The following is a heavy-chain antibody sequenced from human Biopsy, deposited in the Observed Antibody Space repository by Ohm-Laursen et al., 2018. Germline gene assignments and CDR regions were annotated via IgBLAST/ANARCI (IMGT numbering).Heavy chain of an antibody. Sequence: SETLSLTCTVSGGSFSGYYWSWIRQPPGKGLEWIGEINHRGSTNYNPSLKSRVTISVDTSKNQFSLKLRSVTAADTAVYYCARAVDYYDPYYYHGLDVWGQGTTVTVSS. CDR2: INHRGST. J-gene: IGHJ6*02. V-gene: IGHV4-34*01. D-gene: IGHD3-16*01. CDR1: GGSFSGYY. CDR3: ARAVDYYDPYYYHGLDV.